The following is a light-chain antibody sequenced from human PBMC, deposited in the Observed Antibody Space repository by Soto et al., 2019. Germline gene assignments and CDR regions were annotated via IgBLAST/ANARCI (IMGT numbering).Light chain of an antibody. Sequence: ETVLTQSPATLSLSPGERATLSCRASQTVSYNLAWYQQKPGQAPRLLIYGASTRATGIADRFSGSGSGTEFTLTISSLQSEDFAVYYGQQYNDWPGKTFGQGTKVDI. J-gene: IGKJ1*01. CDR3: QQYNDWPGKT. V-gene: IGKV3-15*01. CDR1: QTVSYN. CDR2: GAS.